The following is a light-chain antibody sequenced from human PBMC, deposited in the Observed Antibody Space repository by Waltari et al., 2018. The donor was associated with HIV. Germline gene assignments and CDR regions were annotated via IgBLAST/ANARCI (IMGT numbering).Light chain of an antibody. J-gene: IGLJ3*02. Sequence: QSVLTQPPSASGTPGQRVTISCSGSSSNIGSNPVNWYQQLPGTAPKLLIYSNKQRPSGGPYRFSGSKSGTSASLAISGLQSEDEADYYCAAWDDSLNGPWVFGGGTKLTVL. CDR1: SSNIGSNP. V-gene: IGLV1-44*01. CDR3: AAWDDSLNGPWV. CDR2: SNK.